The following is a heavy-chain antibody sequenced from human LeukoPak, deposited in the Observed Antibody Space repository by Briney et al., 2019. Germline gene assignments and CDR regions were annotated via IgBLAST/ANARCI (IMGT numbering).Heavy chain of an antibody. Sequence: PGGSLRLSCAASGFTFNSYLMSWVRQAPGRGLEGGANINKDGSEENYLDSVKGRFTVSRDNAKNTLYLQMNSLRVDDTAIYYCARDGTGSSPGDYFYYMDVWGKGTTVTVSS. CDR1: GFTFNSYL. CDR2: INKDGSEE. V-gene: IGHV3-7*01. J-gene: IGHJ6*03. D-gene: IGHD3/OR15-3a*01. CDR3: ARDGTGSSPGDYFYYMDV.